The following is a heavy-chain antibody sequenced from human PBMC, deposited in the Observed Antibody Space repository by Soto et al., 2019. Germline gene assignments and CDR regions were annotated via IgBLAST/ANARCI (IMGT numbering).Heavy chain of an antibody. Sequence: TGGSLRLSCAASGFTFSSYGTHWVRQAPGKGLEWVAVIWYDGSNKYYADSVKGRFTISRDNSKNTLYLQMNSLRAEDTAVYYCARDSNTIFGVVISYDSSGGPFDYWGQGTLVTVSS. J-gene: IGHJ4*02. CDR2: IWYDGSNK. CDR1: GFTFSSYG. CDR3: ARDSNTIFGVVISYDSSGGPFDY. D-gene: IGHD3-3*01. V-gene: IGHV3-33*01.